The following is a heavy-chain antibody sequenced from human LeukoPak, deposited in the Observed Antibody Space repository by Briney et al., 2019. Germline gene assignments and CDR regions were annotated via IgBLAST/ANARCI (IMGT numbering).Heavy chain of an antibody. J-gene: IGHJ5*01. D-gene: IGHD5-24*01. Sequence: RGSLTLSCAPSGFCFSRSWMSWVRHAPVGGLEWVANIMPDGSKIYYVDSVKGRYTISRDNAKNAVYLHMNSLRPEDTAIYYCARDKVEGPTKFASCGQGIRVTASS. CDR3: ARDKVEGPTKFAS. CDR2: IMPDGSKI. CDR1: GFCFSRSW. V-gene: IGHV3-7*01.